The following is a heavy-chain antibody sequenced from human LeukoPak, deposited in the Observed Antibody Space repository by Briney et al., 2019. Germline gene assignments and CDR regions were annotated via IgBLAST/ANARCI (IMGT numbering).Heavy chain of an antibody. J-gene: IGHJ4*02. CDR3: ARVCLIKEWLRLCY. Sequence: ASVKVSCKTSGYTFTDYYIHWVRQAPGQGPEWMGWINPDSGGTNFAQKFQGRVTMTRDTSISTAYMELSRLRSDDTAVYYCARVCLIKEWLRLCYWGQGTLVTVSS. V-gene: IGHV1-2*02. D-gene: IGHD5-12*01. CDR1: GYTFTDYY. CDR2: INPDSGGT.